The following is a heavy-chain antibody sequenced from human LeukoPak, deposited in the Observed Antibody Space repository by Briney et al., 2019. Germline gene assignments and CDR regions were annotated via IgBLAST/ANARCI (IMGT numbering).Heavy chain of an antibody. CDR1: GGSISSSSYY. CDR2: IYYSGST. J-gene: IGHJ4*02. V-gene: IGHV4-39*01. D-gene: IGHD3-22*01. CDR3: ARSGYYYYDSSGPSDY. Sequence: SETLSLTCTVSGGSISSSSYYWGWIRQPPGKGLEWIGSIYYSGSTYYNPSLKSRVTISVDTSKNQFSLKLSSVTAADTAVYYCARSGYYYYDSSGPSDYWGQGTLVTVTS.